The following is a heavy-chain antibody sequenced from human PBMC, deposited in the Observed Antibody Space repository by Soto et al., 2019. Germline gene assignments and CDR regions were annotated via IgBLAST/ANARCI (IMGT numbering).Heavy chain of an antibody. CDR1: GGSISTSSYY. J-gene: IGHJ5*02. Sequence: SQTLSLTCTVSGGSISTSSYYWGWIRQPPGKGLEWIGSIYYSGSTYYNPSLKSRVTISADTSKNQFSLKLSSVTAADTAVYYCARLIAAAGGKRASWCQGTLVPVSS. CDR2: IYYSGST. CDR3: ARLIAAAGGKRAS. D-gene: IGHD6-25*01. V-gene: IGHV4-39*01.